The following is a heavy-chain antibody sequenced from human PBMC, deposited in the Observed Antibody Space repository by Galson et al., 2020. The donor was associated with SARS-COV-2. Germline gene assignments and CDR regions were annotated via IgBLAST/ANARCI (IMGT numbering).Heavy chain of an antibody. Sequence: SETLSLTCTVSGGSISSSSYYWVWIRQPPGKGLEWIGSIYYSGSTYYNPSLKSRVTISVDTSKNQFSLKLSSVTAADTAVYYCARDNSYDSSVAGFDYWGQGTLVTVSS. CDR3: ARDNSYDSSVAGFDY. V-gene: IGHV4-39*02. CDR1: GGSISSSSYY. J-gene: IGHJ4*02. D-gene: IGHD3-22*01. CDR2: IYYSGST.